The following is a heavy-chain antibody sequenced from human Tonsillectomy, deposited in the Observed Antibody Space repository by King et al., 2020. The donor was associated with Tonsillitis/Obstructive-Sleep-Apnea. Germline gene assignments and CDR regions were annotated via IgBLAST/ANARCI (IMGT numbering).Heavy chain of an antibody. D-gene: IGHD3-22*01. Sequence: YAMHWVRKATGKWLEWVAVISYEGKDKYYSDPVKGLFTISRDYAKHTLYLQMNILRAEETAVYYCARDVYNYVVSGDVYYWGQGALVTVSS. CDR2: ISYEGKDK. J-gene: IGHJ4*02. CDR1: YA. V-gene: IGHV3-30*04. CDR3: ARDVYNYVVSGDVYY.